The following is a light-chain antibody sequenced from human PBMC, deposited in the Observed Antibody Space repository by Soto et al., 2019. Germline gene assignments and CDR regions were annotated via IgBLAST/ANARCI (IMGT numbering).Light chain of an antibody. CDR2: DAS. CDR1: QSLSSY. V-gene: IGKV3-11*01. J-gene: IGKJ4*01. CDR3: QQRTNWLT. Sequence: IVLSQSPATLSLSPGERATLSCRASQSLSSYLAWYQQKPGQAPRLLIYDASNRATGIPARFSGSGSGTDFTLTISSLEPEDFAVYYCQQRTNWLTFGGGTKVDIK.